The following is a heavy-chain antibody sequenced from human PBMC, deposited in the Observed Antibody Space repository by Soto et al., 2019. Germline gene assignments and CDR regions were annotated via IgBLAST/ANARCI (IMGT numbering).Heavy chain of an antibody. Sequence: PGGSLRLSCAASGFTFSSYAMHWVRQAPGKGLEWVAVISYDGSNKYYADSVKGRFTISRDNSKNTLYLQMNSLRAEDTAVYYCARTGGGSSHDYGMDVWGQGTTVTVSS. D-gene: IGHD2-15*01. CDR1: GFTFSSYA. CDR3: ARTGGGSSHDYGMDV. J-gene: IGHJ6*02. V-gene: IGHV3-30-3*01. CDR2: ISYDGSNK.